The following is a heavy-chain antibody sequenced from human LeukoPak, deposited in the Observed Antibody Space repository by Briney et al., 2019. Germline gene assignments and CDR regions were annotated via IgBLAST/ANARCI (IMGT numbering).Heavy chain of an antibody. V-gene: IGHV4-59*01. D-gene: IGHD3-22*01. J-gene: IGHJ4*02. CDR3: ARESGYYDSSGREIDY. Sequence: SETLSLTCTVSGGSIRSYYWTWIRQPPGKGLECIGYISYSGSTNYNPSLKSRVTISVDTSKNQFSLKLSSVTAADTAVYYCARESGYYDSSGREIDYWGQGTLVTVSS. CDR2: ISYSGST. CDR1: GGSIRSYY.